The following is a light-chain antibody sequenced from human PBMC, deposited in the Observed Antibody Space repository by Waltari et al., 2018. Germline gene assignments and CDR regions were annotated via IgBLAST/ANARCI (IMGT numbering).Light chain of an antibody. CDR3: QQYHSFPIT. J-gene: IGKJ5*01. V-gene: IGKV1-16*02. CDR1: QGIRSY. CDR2: DAS. Sequence: DIQMTQSPSSLSASVGDRVTITCRASQGIRSYLAWSQQKPGKAPKSLIYDASSLQSWVSSKFSGSGFGTDFTHTITSLQPEDLATYYCQQYHSFPITSGPGTRLEIK.